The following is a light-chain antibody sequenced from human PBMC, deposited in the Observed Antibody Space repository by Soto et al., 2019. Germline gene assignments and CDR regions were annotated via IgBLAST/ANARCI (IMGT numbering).Light chain of an antibody. J-gene: IGKJ1*01. Sequence: EIVMTQSPAALSVSPGERATRSCRASQSVSTTVAWYQQKPGQAPRLLIYGASTRATGVLARFSASGSGTDFTLTVTSLQSEDFGVYYCQQYKDWPTTFGQGTTGDIK. CDR2: GAS. V-gene: IGKV3-15*01. CDR3: QQYKDWPTT. CDR1: QSVSTT.